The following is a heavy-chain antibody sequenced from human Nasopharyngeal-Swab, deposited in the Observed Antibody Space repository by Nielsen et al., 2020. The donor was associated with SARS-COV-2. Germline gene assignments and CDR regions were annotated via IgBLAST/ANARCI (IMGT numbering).Heavy chain of an antibody. CDR3: ASEGSGVFGVVIYAFDI. CDR1: GYTLTVLS. D-gene: IGHD3-3*01. CDR2: VVPEDGES. Sequence: SVKVSCKVSGYTLTVLSIHWLRQAPAKGLEWMGTVVPEDGESIYAQNFQGRVTMTEDTSTYTAYLELSSLSSEDTAVYYCASEGSGVFGVVIYAFDIWGPGTLVTVSS. V-gene: IGHV1-24*01. J-gene: IGHJ3*02.